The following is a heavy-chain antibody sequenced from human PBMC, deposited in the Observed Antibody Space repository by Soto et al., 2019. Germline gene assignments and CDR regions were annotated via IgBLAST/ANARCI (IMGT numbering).Heavy chain of an antibody. Sequence: QVQLVQSGAEVKKPGSSVKVSCKASGGTFSTYGINWVRLAPGQGLEWMGWIIPKFGTTKNAQKFQGRVTITADESTNTAYMERTYLRSEEPAVHFCAREVDPSSGGNTLPLDYWGQGTLVTVSS. CDR3: AREVDPSSGGNTLPLDY. V-gene: IGHV1-69*13. CDR1: GGTFSTYG. CDR2: IIPKFGTT. J-gene: IGHJ4*02. D-gene: IGHD2-15*01.